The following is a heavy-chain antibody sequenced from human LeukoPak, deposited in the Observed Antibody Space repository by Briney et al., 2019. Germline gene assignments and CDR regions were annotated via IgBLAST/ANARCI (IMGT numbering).Heavy chain of an antibody. Sequence: PSQTLSLTCTVSGGSISNYYWSWIRQPPGKGLEWIGDINHSGSTNYNPSLKSRVTISIDTSRNQFSLKPSSVTAADTAVYYCARLDWYYYDSSGYWDDWGQGTLVTVSS. CDR3: ARLDWYYYDSSGYWDD. CDR2: INHSGST. CDR1: GGSISNYY. J-gene: IGHJ4*02. V-gene: IGHV4-59*08. D-gene: IGHD3-22*01.